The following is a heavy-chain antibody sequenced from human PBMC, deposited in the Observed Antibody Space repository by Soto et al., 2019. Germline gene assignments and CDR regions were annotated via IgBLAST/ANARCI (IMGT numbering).Heavy chain of an antibody. CDR1: GGSISSGDYY. D-gene: IGHD2-21*02. Sequence: QVQLQESGPGLVKPSQTLSLTCTVSGGSISSGDYYWSWIRQPPGKGLEWIGYIYYSGSTYYNPSLKSRVTRSVDTSKNHFYLKLSSVTAADTAVYYCAICGGNSVYFDYWGQGTRVTVSS. V-gene: IGHV4-30-4*01. CDR2: IYYSGST. J-gene: IGHJ4*02. CDR3: AICGGNSVYFDY.